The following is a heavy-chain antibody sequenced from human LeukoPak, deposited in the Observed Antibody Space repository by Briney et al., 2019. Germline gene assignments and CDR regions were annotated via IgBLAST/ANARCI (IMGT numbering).Heavy chain of an antibody. CDR2: ITTGGSSI. J-gene: IGHJ4*02. CDR3: ARVRYDSGWYDY. V-gene: IGHV3-48*04. Sequence: GGSLRLSCAGSGFTFSAYAMAWVRQVSGKGLECVSHITTGGSSIFYADSVKGRFTISRDNAKNSLYLQMNSLRAEDAAVYYCARVRYDSGWYDYWGQGALVTVSS. D-gene: IGHD6-19*01. CDR1: GFTFSAYA.